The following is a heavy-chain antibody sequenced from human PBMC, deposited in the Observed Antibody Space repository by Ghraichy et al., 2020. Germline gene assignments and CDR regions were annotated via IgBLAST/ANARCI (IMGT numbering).Heavy chain of an antibody. CDR2: IRGSGLNE. V-gene: IGHV3-48*02. J-gene: IGHJ4*02. Sequence: GESLNISCAASGCTISSYSMYWVCHALGKGLEWVAYIRGSGLNEQYADSVKGRFTISRDNAKNSLYLQMNSLRDEDTAVYYCARDPHSLDYWGQGTLVTVSS. CDR1: GCTISSYS. CDR3: ARDPHSLDY.